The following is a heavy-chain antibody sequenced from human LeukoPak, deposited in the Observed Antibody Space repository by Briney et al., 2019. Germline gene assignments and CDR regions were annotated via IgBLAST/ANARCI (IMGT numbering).Heavy chain of an antibody. D-gene: IGHD2-21*01. CDR2: IIPISGRT. J-gene: IGHJ4*02. CDR1: GGTLISHA. Sequence: SSVKVCCKASGGTLISHAINWVRQAPGQGLEWVGGIIPISGRTHYAQNFQGRVTITTDEPTTTAFLELTSLISEDTAVYYCARGVDGGDYFDSWGQGSLVTVSS. CDR3: ARGVDGGDYFDS. V-gene: IGHV1-69*05.